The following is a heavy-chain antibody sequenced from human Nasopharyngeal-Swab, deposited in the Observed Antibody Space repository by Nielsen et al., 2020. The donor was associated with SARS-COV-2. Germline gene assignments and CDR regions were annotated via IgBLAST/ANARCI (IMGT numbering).Heavy chain of an antibody. CDR3: ARDCSGGSCRYGMDV. CDR2: VNEDGSRT. V-gene: IGHV3-74*01. D-gene: IGHD2-15*01. J-gene: IGHJ6*02. Sequence: GESLKISCVASGVIFSKYWMHWVRQAPGKGLVWVSRVNEDGSRTDYADSVRGRFTISRDNARNTLYLQMNSLRVEDTAVYYCARDCSGGSCRYGMDVWGQGTTVTVSS. CDR1: GVIFSKYW.